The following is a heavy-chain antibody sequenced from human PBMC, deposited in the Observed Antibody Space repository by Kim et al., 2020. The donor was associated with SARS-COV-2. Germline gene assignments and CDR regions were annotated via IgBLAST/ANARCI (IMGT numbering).Heavy chain of an antibody. CDR2: ISSSSSYI. D-gene: IGHD2-2*01. J-gene: IGHJ5*02. CDR3: ARAMGIVVVPAAPSIDWFDP. CDR1: GFTFSSYS. Sequence: GGSLRLSCAASGFTFSSYSMNWVRQAPGKGLEWVSSISSSSSYIYYADSVKGRFTISRDNAKNSLYLQMNSLRAEDTAVYYCARAMGIVVVPAAPSIDWFDPWGQGTLVTVSS. V-gene: IGHV3-21*01.